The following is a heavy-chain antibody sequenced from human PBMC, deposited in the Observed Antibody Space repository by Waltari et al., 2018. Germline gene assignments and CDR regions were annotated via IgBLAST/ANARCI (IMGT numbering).Heavy chain of an antibody. CDR2: ISGRGGST. CDR1: GFTFSSYA. J-gene: IGHJ4*02. CDR3: AKAGNYYDSSGEYYFDY. D-gene: IGHD3-22*01. V-gene: IGHV3-23*01. Sequence: EVQLLESGGGLVQPGGSLRLSCAASGFTFSSYAMSWVRQAPGKGREWVSAISGRGGSTYYADSVKGRFTISRDNSKNTLYLQMNSLRAEDTAVYYCAKAGNYYDSSGEYYFDYWGQGTLVTVSS.